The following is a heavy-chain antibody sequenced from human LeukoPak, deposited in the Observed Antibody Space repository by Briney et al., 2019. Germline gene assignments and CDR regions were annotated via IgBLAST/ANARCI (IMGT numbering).Heavy chain of an antibody. V-gene: IGHV1-69*05. Sequence: SVKVSCKASGGTFSSYAISWVRQAPGQGLEWMGRIIPIFGTANYAQKFQGRVTITTDESTSTAYMELSSLRSEDAAVYYCARDTPPYSLGYWGQGTLVTVSS. CDR3: ARDTPPYSLGY. CDR2: IIPIFGTA. J-gene: IGHJ4*02. CDR1: GGTFSSYA.